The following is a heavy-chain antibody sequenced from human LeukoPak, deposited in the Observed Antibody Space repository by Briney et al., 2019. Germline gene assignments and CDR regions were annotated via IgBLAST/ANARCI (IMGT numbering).Heavy chain of an antibody. Sequence: SETLSLTCTVSGGSISSYYWSWIRQPPGKGLEWIGYIYYSGSTNYNPSLKSRVTISVDTSKNQFSLKLSSVTAADTAVYYCARAPIGYFDLWGRGTLVTVSS. CDR1: GGSISSYY. CDR2: IYYSGST. J-gene: IGHJ2*01. CDR3: ARAPIGYFDL. V-gene: IGHV4-59*01.